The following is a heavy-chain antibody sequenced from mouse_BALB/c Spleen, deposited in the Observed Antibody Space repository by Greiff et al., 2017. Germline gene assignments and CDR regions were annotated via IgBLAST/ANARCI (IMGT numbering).Heavy chain of an antibody. V-gene: IGHV14-3*02. D-gene: IGHD1-2*01. CDR2: IDPANGNT. J-gene: IGHJ2*01. CDR3: ARGSFTTAPLLDY. CDR1: GFNIKDTY. Sequence: EVQLQQSGAELVKPGASVKLSCTASGFNIKDTYMHWVKQRPEQGLEWIGRIDPANGNTKYDPKFQGKATITADTSSNTAYLQLSSLTSEDTAVYYCARGSFTTAPLLDYWGQGTTLTVSS.